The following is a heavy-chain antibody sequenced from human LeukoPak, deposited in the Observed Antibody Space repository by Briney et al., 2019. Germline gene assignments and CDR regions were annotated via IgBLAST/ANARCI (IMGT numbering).Heavy chain of an antibody. CDR3: IRGYSFGPYGMDV. J-gene: IGHJ6*02. Sequence: PGGSLRLSCSASGFPFSSYAMHWVRQAPGKGLEYVSAISDSGGSTYYADSVKGRFTISRDNSKNTLYRQMSSLRAEDTPVYFCIRGYSFGPYGMDVWGQGTTVTVSS. CDR1: GFPFSSYA. V-gene: IGHV3-64D*09. D-gene: IGHD2-15*01. CDR2: ISDSGGST.